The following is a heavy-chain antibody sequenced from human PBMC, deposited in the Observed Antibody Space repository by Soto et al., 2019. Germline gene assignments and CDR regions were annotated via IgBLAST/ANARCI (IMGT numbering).Heavy chain of an antibody. Sequence: GGSLRLSCAASGFTLSNYAVNWVRQAPGKGLEWVSAISGSGGSTYYADSVKGRFTISRDNSKNTLYLQMNSLRAEDTAVYYCAKDRPSAYCGGDCYSAGYWGQGTLVTVSS. CDR2: ISGSGGST. V-gene: IGHV3-23*01. CDR1: GFTLSNYA. D-gene: IGHD2-21*02. CDR3: AKDRPSAYCGGDCYSAGY. J-gene: IGHJ4*02.